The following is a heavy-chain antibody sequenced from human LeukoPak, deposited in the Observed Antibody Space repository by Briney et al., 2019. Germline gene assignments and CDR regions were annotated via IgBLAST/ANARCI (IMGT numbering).Heavy chain of an antibody. CDR3: AQDFSNLAIIMAN. D-gene: IGHD3-10*01. Sequence: HPGGSLRLSCAASGFTFSRYWMTWVRQAPGKGLEWVATIKQDGSEKYYVDSVKGRFTISRDNAKNSLYLQMNSLRAEDTAVYYCAQDFSNLAIIMANWGQGTLVTVSS. CDR1: GFTFSRYW. J-gene: IGHJ4*02. V-gene: IGHV3-7*02. CDR2: IKQDGSEK.